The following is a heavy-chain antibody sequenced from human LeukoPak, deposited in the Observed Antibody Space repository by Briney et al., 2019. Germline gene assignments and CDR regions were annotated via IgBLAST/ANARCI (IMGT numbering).Heavy chain of an antibody. Sequence: HAGGSLRLSCAASGFTLSYYGMHWVRQAPGKGLEWVSAISGSGGSTYYADSVKGRFTISRDNSKNTLYLQMNSLRAEDTAVYYCAKGLGYSYPYYYGMDVWGQGTTVTVSS. J-gene: IGHJ6*02. CDR1: GFTLSYYG. D-gene: IGHD5-18*01. V-gene: IGHV3-23*01. CDR3: AKGLGYSYPYYYGMDV. CDR2: ISGSGGST.